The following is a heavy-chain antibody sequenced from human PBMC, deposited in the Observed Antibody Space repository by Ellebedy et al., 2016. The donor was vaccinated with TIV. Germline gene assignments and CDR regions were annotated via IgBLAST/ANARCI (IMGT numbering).Heavy chain of an antibody. Sequence: GESLKISCAASGFTFSSYAMSWVRQAPGKGLEWVSTISHTGSRTYYADSVEGRFTISRETSKKTLYLQMNSLRAEDTAIYYCAKGRGGGSDSSAPRYYFDSWGLGTLVTVSS. CDR2: ISHTGSRT. J-gene: IGHJ4*02. CDR3: AKGRGGGSDSSAPRYYFDS. CDR1: GFTFSSYA. D-gene: IGHD6-19*01. V-gene: IGHV3-23*01.